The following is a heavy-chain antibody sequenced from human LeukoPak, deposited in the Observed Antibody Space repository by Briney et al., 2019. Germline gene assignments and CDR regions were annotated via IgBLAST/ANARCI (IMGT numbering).Heavy chain of an antibody. CDR3: ARHDGSSFIYYIDH. V-gene: IGHV3-23*01. CDR2: ISNSGYNT. J-gene: IGHJ4*02. Sequence: QSGGPLRLSCAASGFSVTSCAMSWVRQAPGKGLEWVSTISNSGYNTWYADSVKGRFTISRDNSQNTLYLQMSGLRAEDTALYYCARHDGSSFIYYIDHWGQGALVTVSS. CDR1: GFSVTSCA. D-gene: IGHD1-26*01.